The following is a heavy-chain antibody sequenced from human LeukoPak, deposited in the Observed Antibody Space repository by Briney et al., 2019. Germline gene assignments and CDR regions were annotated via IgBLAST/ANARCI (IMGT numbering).Heavy chain of an antibody. CDR3: ARGAGLRFYGGNSEGWFDP. D-gene: IGHD4-23*01. CDR1: GGSFSGYY. J-gene: IGHJ5*02. V-gene: IGHV4-34*01. CDR2: VNHSGTT. Sequence: SETLSLTCAVSGGSFSGYYWSWIRQPPGKGLEWIGEVNHSGTTNYNPSLKSRVTISIGTSKNQFSLKLTSVTAADTAVYYCARGAGLRFYGGNSEGWFDPWGQGTRVTVSS.